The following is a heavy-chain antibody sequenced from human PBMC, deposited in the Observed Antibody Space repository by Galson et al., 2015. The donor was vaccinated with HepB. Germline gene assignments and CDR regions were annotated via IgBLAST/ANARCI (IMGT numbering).Heavy chain of an antibody. Sequence: SVRLSCTASGFTFTSYAMHWVRQAPGKGLEWVAVITDDGSNKYYAQKVQGRVTITTDNSKSTVYMEMNSLRAEDTAVYYCARDHGYGELLSDPWGQGTLVTVSS. CDR2: ITDDGSNK. CDR1: GFTFTSYA. V-gene: IGHV3-30*04. CDR3: ARDHGYGELLSDP. J-gene: IGHJ5*02. D-gene: IGHD3-10*01.